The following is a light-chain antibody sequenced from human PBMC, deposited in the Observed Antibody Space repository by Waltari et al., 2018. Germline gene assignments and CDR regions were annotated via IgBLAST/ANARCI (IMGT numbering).Light chain of an antibody. CDR3: QQYNDWPLT. Sequence: EIAMTQSPATLSVSPGERATLSCRASQSASTNLAWYQQKPGQAPRRLIYGSSTRATGIPARFSGSGSVTECTLTISSLETEDFAVYFCQQYNDWPLTFGGGTTVEIK. V-gene: IGKV3-15*01. CDR1: QSASTN. CDR2: GSS. J-gene: IGKJ4*01.